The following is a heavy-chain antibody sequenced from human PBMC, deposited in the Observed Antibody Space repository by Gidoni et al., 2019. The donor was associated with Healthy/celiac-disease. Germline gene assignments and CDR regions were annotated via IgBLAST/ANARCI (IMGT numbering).Heavy chain of an antibody. CDR2: NDPSDSYT. J-gene: IGHJ3*02. V-gene: IGHV5-10-1*03. D-gene: IGHD3-10*01. CDR3: GIGEGGGATDAYDI. Sequence: EVQLVQSGAEVKKPGESLRISCKGSGYSFTNYWISWVRQMPGNGLEWMGRNDPSDSYTNNSPSFQGHVIISTDKSINTAYLQWSSLKASDTAMYYCGIGEGGGATDAYDIWGQGTMVTVSS. CDR1: GYSFTNYW.